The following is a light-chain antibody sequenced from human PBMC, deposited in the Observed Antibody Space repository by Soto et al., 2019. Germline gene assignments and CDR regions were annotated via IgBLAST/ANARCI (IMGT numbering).Light chain of an antibody. Sequence: DIQMTQSPSSLSASVGDRVTISCRASQGISNYLAWYQQKPGKAPRLLIYAASSLQSGVSFRFTGSGSGTVFTLPISTLHPEDVPTYYRQNYNCPPFPFAPGPKVDIK. CDR2: AAS. J-gene: IGKJ3*01. V-gene: IGKV1-27*01. CDR1: QGISNY. CDR3: QNYNCPPFP.